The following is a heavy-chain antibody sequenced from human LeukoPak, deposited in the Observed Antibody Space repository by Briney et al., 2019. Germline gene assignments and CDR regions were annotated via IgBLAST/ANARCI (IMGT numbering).Heavy chain of an antibody. CDR2: IYPGDSDT. CDR1: GYRFTSFW. Sequence: GESLKISCKGSGYRFTSFWIGWVRPMPGKGLGWMGIIYPGDSDTRYSPSFQGQVTISADRSISTAYLQWSSLKASDTAMYYCARLRMAFPGDYWGQGTLVTVSS. D-gene: IGHD2-8*01. CDR3: ARLRMAFPGDY. J-gene: IGHJ4*02. V-gene: IGHV5-51*01.